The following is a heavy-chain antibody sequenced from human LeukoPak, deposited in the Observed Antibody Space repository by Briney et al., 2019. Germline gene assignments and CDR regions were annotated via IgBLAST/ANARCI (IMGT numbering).Heavy chain of an antibody. CDR2: ISAYNGNT. D-gene: IGHD6-13*01. Sequence: ASVKVSCKASGYTFTSYGISWVRQAPGQGLEWMGWISAYNGNTNYAQKLQGRVTMTTDTSTSTAYIELRSLRSDDTAVYYCARFFLSSSRNAEPGGIDYWGQGTLVTVSS. CDR1: GYTFTSYG. CDR3: ARFFLSSSRNAEPGGIDY. V-gene: IGHV1-18*01. J-gene: IGHJ4*02.